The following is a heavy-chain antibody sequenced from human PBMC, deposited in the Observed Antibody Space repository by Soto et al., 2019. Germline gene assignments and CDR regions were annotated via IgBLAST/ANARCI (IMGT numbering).Heavy chain of an antibody. CDR1: GDTFTNYD. V-gene: IGHV1-8*01. Sequence: QVQLVQSGAEVKKPGASVKVSCKASGDTFTNYDINWVRQATGQGLEWMGRMNPNSGNTGYAKKFQGRVTMTRNTSITTAYMGLSSLRSEDTAVYYCARGRNGMDVWGQGTTVTVSS. CDR3: ARGRNGMDV. J-gene: IGHJ6*02. CDR2: MNPNSGNT.